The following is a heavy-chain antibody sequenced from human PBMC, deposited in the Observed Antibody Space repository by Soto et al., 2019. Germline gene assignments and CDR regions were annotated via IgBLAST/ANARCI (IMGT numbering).Heavy chain of an antibody. V-gene: IGHV3-23*01. Sequence: EVQLLESGGGLVQPGGSLRLSCAASGFTFTNYAMTWVRQAPGKGLEWVSISSGSGSGGGTNYAHSVKGRFTISRDNSKNTLYLQMNSLRVEDTAVYYCAKDRDDYRNYVLDYWGQGTLVNVSS. D-gene: IGHD4-4*01. CDR1: GFTFTNYA. J-gene: IGHJ4*02. CDR3: AKDRDDYRNYVLDY. CDR2: SSGSGSGGGT.